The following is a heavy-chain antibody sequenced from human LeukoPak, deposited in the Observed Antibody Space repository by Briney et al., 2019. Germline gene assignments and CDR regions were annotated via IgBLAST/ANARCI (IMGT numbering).Heavy chain of an antibody. CDR2: INYSGST. CDR3: ARITTALYYYYMEV. CDR1: GGSISSSTFY. Sequence: SETLSLTCTVSGGSISSSTFYWGWIRQPPGKGLEWIVNINYSGSTYYNPSLKSRVTISVATSKDQCALKVRSVTAADTAVYYCARITTALYYYYMEVWGKGTTVTDSS. D-gene: IGHD2/OR15-2a*01. V-gene: IGHV4-39*06. J-gene: IGHJ6*03.